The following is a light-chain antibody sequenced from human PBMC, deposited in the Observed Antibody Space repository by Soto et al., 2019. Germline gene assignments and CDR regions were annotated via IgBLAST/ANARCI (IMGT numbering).Light chain of an antibody. CDR3: AAWDDSLNAGV. Sequence: QSVLTQPPSASATPGQRVTISCSGSSSNIKSNTVNWYQQLPGTAPKVLIYSTNQRPSGVPDRFSGSKSGTSASLAISGLQSEDEADYHCAAWDDSLNAGVFGGGTQLTVL. CDR2: STN. J-gene: IGLJ3*02. V-gene: IGLV1-44*01. CDR1: SSNIKSNT.